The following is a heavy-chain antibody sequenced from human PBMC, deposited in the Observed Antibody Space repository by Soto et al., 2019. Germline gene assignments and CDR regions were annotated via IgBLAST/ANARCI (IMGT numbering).Heavy chain of an antibody. CDR2: NKSISDTRKT. Sequence: SRTLSCAVARFRSTNVCVSWVRQAPGRGLEMVGINKSISDTRKTNYAAPVKARSTNSRNNSKNMMFMKMNSLKIDVSAVDHCSTTFCISTSCLSYGLDVWGQGTTVTVSS. V-gene: IGHV3-15*01. CDR3: STTFCISTSCLSYGLDV. CDR1: RFRSTNVC. J-gene: IGHJ6*02. D-gene: IGHD2-2*01.